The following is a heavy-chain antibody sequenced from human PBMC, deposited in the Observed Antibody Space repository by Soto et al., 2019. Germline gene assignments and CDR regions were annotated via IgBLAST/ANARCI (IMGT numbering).Heavy chain of an antibody. CDR3: AKGGRKWLVTSDFNY. CDR2: VSHDGRNT. V-gene: IGHV3-30*18. D-gene: IGHD6-19*01. J-gene: IGHJ4*02. CDR1: GFTFSDYA. Sequence: VQLVESGGGVVQPGRSLRLSCAASGFTFSDYAMHWVRQAPGKGLEWVAVVSHDGRNTHYADSVKGRFTISRDSSKNRVSLELTSLGDEDTAVYSWAKGGRKWLVTSDFNYWGQGALVTGSS.